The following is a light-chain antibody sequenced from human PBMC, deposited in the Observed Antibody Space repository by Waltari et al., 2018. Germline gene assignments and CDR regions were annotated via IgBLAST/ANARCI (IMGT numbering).Light chain of an antibody. Sequence: QSALTQPASVSGSPGQSITISCTGTRSAVGSYDVVSWYQQNPGKAPKLIIYEDTQRHSGFSSRFSGAKSGNTASLTISGFQAEDEGDYYCCSRSYVFGNGTKVTVL. CDR3: CSRSYV. CDR2: EDT. CDR1: RSAVGSYDV. J-gene: IGLJ1*01. V-gene: IGLV2-23*01.